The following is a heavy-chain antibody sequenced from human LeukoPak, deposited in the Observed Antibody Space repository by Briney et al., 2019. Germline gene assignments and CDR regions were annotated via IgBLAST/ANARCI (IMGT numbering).Heavy chain of an antibody. Sequence: GASVKVSCKASGYTFTSYGISWVRQAPGQGLEWMGWISAYNGNTNYAQKLQGRVTMTTDTSTSTAYMELSSLRSEDTAVYYCARVLYYYDSSGYYFGYWGQGTLVTVSS. CDR3: ARVLYYYDSSGYYFGY. J-gene: IGHJ4*02. CDR1: GYTFTSYG. V-gene: IGHV1-18*01. D-gene: IGHD3-22*01. CDR2: ISAYNGNT.